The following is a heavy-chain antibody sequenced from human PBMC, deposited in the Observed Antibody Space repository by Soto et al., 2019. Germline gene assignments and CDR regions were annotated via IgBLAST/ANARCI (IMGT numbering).Heavy chain of an antibody. CDR3: AKETIQVGGPNYFDY. J-gene: IGHJ4*02. CDR1: GFSFSRYG. D-gene: IGHD1-1*01. Sequence: VHLVESGGGVVQPGRSLRLLCEASGFSFSRYGMHWVRQAPGMGLEWVAVISWDGLAQYYADSVKGRFTLSRDNSQSILYLQMNSLRTEDTAIYYCAKETIQVGGPNYFDYWGQGAQVTVSS. CDR2: ISWDGLAQ. V-gene: IGHV3-30*18.